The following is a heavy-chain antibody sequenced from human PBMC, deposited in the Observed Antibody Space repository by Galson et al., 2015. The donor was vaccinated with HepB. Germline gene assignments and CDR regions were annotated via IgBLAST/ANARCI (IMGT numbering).Heavy chain of an antibody. D-gene: IGHD3-22*01. Sequence: SLRLSCAASGSTFSSYWMNWVRQAPGKGLEWVANIKQDGSDKYYVDSVKGRFTISRDNAKNSLYLQMSSLRAEDTAVYYCARAGDSSGFGGRRFDYWGQGTLVTVSS. CDR1: GSTFSSYW. V-gene: IGHV3-7*01. J-gene: IGHJ4*02. CDR2: IKQDGSDK. CDR3: ARAGDSSGFGGRRFDY.